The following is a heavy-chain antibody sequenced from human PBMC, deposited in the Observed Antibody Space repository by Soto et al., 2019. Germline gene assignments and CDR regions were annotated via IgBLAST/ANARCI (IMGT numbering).Heavy chain of an antibody. J-gene: IGHJ4*02. CDR3: AREVGYYSATRRNLYFDY. V-gene: IGHV4-34*01. CDR2: INHTGGS. Sequence: SETLSLTCAVSGGSFSGYYWGWVSQPPGKGLEWVGDINHTGGSNYNPSLKSRVMISVDTAKTQFSLNVTSVSAADTAVYYCAREVGYYSATRRNLYFDYWGPGTLVT. D-gene: IGHD2-2*01. CDR1: GGSFSGYY.